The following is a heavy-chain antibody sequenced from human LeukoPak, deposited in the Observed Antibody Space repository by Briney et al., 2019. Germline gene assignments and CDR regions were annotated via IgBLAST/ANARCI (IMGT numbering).Heavy chain of an antibody. CDR1: GGSFSGYY. V-gene: IGHV4-34*01. Sequence: SETLSLTCAVYGGSFSGYYWNWIRQIPGKGLEWIAEVSPSGSTVNNPSLRSRVTLSVDSSKSQFSLKMTSVTAADTAVYYCARGLSTGTTSLVDNWSPGTLVTVTS. CDR3: ARGLSTGTTSLVDN. CDR2: VSPSGST. J-gene: IGHJ4*02. D-gene: IGHD1-7*01.